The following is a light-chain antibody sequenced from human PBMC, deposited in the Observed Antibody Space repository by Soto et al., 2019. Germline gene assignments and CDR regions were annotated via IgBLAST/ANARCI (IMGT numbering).Light chain of an antibody. Sequence: DIQMTQSPSTLSASVGDRVTITCRASQSVGTWVAWYQQKPGKAPKLLIYGASSLQSGVPSRFSGSGSGTDFTLTISSLQPEDTATYYCQQSYSSPTWTFGQGTKVDIK. CDR2: GAS. J-gene: IGKJ1*01. V-gene: IGKV1-39*01. CDR1: QSVGTW. CDR3: QQSYSSPTWT.